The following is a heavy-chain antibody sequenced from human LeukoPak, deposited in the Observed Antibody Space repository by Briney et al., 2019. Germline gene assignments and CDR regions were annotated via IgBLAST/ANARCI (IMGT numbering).Heavy chain of an antibody. CDR3: AKGGNTMVRGVYYYYYMDV. J-gene: IGHJ6*03. Sequence: PGGSLRLSCAASGFTFSSYGMSWVRQAPGRGLEWVSAISGSGGSTYYADSVKGRFTISKDNPKNTLYLQMNTLRAEDTAVYYCAKGGNTMVRGVYYYYYMDVWGKGTTVTISS. D-gene: IGHD3-10*01. CDR2: ISGSGGST. CDR1: GFTFSSYG. V-gene: IGHV3-23*01.